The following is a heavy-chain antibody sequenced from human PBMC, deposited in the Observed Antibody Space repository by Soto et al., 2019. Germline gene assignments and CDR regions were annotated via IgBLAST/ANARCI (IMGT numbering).Heavy chain of an antibody. V-gene: IGHV1-3*01. CDR2: INAGNGNT. J-gene: IGHJ4*02. Sequence: QVQLVQSGAEVKKPGASVKVSCKASGYTFTSYAMHWVRQAPGQRLEWMGWINAGNGNTKYSQKFQGRVTITRDTSASTAYIELSSLRSEDTAVYYCARSDSGSYGDYWGQGTLVTVSS. CDR3: ARSDSGSYGDY. CDR1: GYTFTSYA. D-gene: IGHD1-26*01.